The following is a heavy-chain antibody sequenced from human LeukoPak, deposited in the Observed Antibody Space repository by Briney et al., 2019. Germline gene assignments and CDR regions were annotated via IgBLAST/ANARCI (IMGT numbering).Heavy chain of an antibody. CDR2: IYTSGSA. Sequence: SETLSLTCSVSGGSISSYHWTWIRQPAGKGLEWIGLIYTSGSANYNPSLKSRVTISVDKSKNQFSLKLSSVTAADTAVYYCARVFHLTDGVPAAIRAYAFDVWGQGTMVTVSS. V-gene: IGHV4-4*07. D-gene: IGHD2-2*01. CDR3: ARVFHLTDGVPAAIRAYAFDV. J-gene: IGHJ3*01. CDR1: GGSISSYH.